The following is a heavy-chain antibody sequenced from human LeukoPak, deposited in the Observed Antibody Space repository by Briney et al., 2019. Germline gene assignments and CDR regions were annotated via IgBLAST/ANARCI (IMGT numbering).Heavy chain of an antibody. Sequence: SETLSLTCAVYGGSFSGYYWSWIRQPPGKGLGWIGEINHSGSTNYNPSLKSRVTISVDTSKNQFSLKLSSVTAADTAVYYCARRRIAVAGTVDYWGQGTLVTVSS. CDR3: ARRRIAVAGTVDY. CDR2: INHSGST. V-gene: IGHV4-34*01. J-gene: IGHJ4*02. CDR1: GGSFSGYY. D-gene: IGHD6-19*01.